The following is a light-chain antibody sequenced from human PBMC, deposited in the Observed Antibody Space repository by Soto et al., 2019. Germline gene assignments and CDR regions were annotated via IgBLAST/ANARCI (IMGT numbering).Light chain of an antibody. CDR1: RSVTSNF. V-gene: IGKV3-20*01. Sequence: NELTQSPGTLSLSPGERATLSCRASRSVTSNFVAWYQQKPGQAPRLLVYGASTRAIDIPERFSGSGSGTDFSLTINRLEPEDFAVSFCQQYGSSPRWTFGQGTKVEIK. CDR3: QQYGSSPRWT. J-gene: IGKJ2*02. CDR2: GAS.